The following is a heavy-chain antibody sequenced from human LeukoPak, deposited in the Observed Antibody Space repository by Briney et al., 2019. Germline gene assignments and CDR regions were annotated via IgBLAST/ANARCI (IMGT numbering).Heavy chain of an antibody. CDR1: GGSFSGYY. V-gene: IGHV4-34*01. CDR3: ARNNTLMMYPRGGEDKGFDY. D-gene: IGHD2-8*01. CDR2: INHNGSA. J-gene: IGHJ4*02. Sequence: SETLSLTCAVYGGSFSGYYWTWIRQAPGKGLEWIGEINHNGSANYISSLKSRLTLSVDTSKNEFSLKLSSVTAADTAVYYCARNNTLMMYPRGGEDKGFDYWGQGTLVTVSS.